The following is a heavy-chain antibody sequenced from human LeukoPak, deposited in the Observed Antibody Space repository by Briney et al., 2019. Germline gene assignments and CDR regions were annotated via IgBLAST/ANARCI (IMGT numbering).Heavy chain of an antibody. J-gene: IGHJ4*02. CDR1: GYTFSTYG. CDR2: ISPYNGNT. D-gene: IGHD3-10*01. Sequence: GASVRVSYKPSGYTFSTYGITWGRQAPGQGREWMGWISPYNGNTNYAQKLQGRVTMTPHTSTSTAYMELSSLRSEDPAVYYCALARYYGPGNFDYWGQGTLVTVSS. V-gene: IGHV1-18*01. CDR3: ALARYYGPGNFDY.